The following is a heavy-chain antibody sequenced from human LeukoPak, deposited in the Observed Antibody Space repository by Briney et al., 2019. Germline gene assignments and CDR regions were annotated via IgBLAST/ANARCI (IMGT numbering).Heavy chain of an antibody. D-gene: IGHD3-10*01. J-gene: IGHJ4*02. V-gene: IGHV3-21*01. CDR2: SSSSSSYI. Sequence: GGSLRLSCTASRFTFSSYSMDWVRQAPGKGLEWVSSSSSSSSYIYYADSVKSRFTISRDNAKNSLYLQMNSLRAEDTAVYYCATWFGGLQEDYWGQGTVVTVSS. CDR1: RFTFSSYS. CDR3: ATWFGGLQEDY.